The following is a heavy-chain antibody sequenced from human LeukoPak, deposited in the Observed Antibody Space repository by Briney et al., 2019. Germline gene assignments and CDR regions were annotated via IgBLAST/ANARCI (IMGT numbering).Heavy chain of an antibody. J-gene: IGHJ4*02. V-gene: IGHV3-48*01. CDR2: ISSSSSAI. CDR1: GFTFSSNS. D-gene: IGHD3-22*01. Sequence: GGSLRLSCVVSGFTFSSNSMKWVRQAPGKGLEWVSYISSSSSAIYYADSVKGRFTISRDNAKNSLYLQMNNLRAEDTAVYYCARDKVYDSSGYYSRLFDYWGQGTLVTVSS. CDR3: ARDKVYDSSGYYSRLFDY.